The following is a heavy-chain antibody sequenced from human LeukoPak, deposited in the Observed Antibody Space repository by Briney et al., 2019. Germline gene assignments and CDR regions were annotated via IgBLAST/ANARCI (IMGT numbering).Heavy chain of an antibody. D-gene: IGHD3-9*01. CDR1: GFTFDEYG. CDR2: INWNGGST. CDR3: AREDYDILTGYYKSWYFDL. J-gene: IGHJ2*01. Sequence: RPGGSLRLSCAASGFTFDEYGMSWVRQAPGKGLEWVSGINWNGGSTGYADSVKGRFTISRDNAKNSLYLQMNSLRAEDTALYYCAREDYDILTGYYKSWYFDLWGRGTLVTVSS. V-gene: IGHV3-20*04.